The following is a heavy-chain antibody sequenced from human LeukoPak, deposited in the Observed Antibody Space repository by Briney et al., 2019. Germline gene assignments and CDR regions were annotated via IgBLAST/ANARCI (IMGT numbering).Heavy chain of an antibody. CDR1: GGSISSSSYY. Sequence: PSETLSLTCTVSGGSISSSSYYWGWIRQPPGKGLEWIGSIYYTGSTYYNPSLKSRVTISVDTSKNQISLKVSSVTAADTAVYYCARGVAPIAAAGRTHYYYYGMDVWGQGTTVTVSS. D-gene: IGHD6-13*01. CDR2: IYYTGST. V-gene: IGHV4-39*07. CDR3: ARGVAPIAAAGRTHYYYYGMDV. J-gene: IGHJ6*02.